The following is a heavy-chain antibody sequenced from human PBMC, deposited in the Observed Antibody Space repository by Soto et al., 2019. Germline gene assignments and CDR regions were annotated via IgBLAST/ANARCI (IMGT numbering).Heavy chain of an antibody. CDR3: ARSGRVGFDP. D-gene: IGHD1-26*01. CDR2: IYYSGST. Sequence: QVQLQESGPGLVKPSQTLSLTCTVSGGSISSGGYYWSWIRQHPGKGLEWIGYIYYSGSTYYNPSLKSRVAISVDTSMNQYSEKLSCVTAADTAVYYCARSGRVGFDPWGQGILVTVSS. V-gene: IGHV4-31*03. J-gene: IGHJ5*02. CDR1: GGSISSGGYY.